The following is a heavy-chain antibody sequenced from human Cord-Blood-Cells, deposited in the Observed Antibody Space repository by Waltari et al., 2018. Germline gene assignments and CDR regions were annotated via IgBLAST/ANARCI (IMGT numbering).Heavy chain of an antibody. J-gene: IGHJ4*02. CDR1: GGSFRGYY. CDR3: ARRAFYYYDSSGYYY. D-gene: IGHD3-22*01. Sequence: QVQLQQWGAGLLKPSETLSLTCAVSGGSFRGYYWSWIRQPPGKGLEWIGEINHSGSTNNNPSLKSRVTISVDTSKNQFSLKLSSVTAADTAVYYCARRAFYYYDSSGYYYWGQGTLVTVSS. CDR2: INHSGST. V-gene: IGHV4-34*01.